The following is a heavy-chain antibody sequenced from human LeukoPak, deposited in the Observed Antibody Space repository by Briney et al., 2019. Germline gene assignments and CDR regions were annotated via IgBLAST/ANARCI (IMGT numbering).Heavy chain of an antibody. CDR2: ISGRGGST. J-gene: IGHJ4*02. CDR3: AKDDRAYCGGDCYIDY. D-gene: IGHD2-21*02. CDR1: GFTFSSYV. V-gene: IGHV3-23*01. Sequence: GGSLRLSCAASGFTFSSYVMTWVRQAPGKGLEWVSVISGRGGSTYYADSVKGRFTISRDNSKNTLYLQMNSLRAEDTAVYYCAKDDRAYCGGDCYIDYWGQGTLVTVSS.